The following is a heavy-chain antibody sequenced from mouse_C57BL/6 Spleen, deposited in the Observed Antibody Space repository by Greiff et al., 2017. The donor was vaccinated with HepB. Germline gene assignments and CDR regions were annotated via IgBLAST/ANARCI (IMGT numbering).Heavy chain of an antibody. V-gene: IGHV1-80*01. CDR3: AGGVYYGSSYYFDY. CDR1: GYAFSSYW. Sequence: VQLQQSGAELVKPGASVKISCKASGYAFSSYWMNWVKQRPGKGLEWIGQIYPGDGDTNYNGKFKGKATLTADKSSSTAYMQLSSLTSDDSAVYFCAGGVYYGSSYYFDYWGQGTTLTVSS. CDR2: IYPGDGDT. D-gene: IGHD1-1*01. J-gene: IGHJ2*01.